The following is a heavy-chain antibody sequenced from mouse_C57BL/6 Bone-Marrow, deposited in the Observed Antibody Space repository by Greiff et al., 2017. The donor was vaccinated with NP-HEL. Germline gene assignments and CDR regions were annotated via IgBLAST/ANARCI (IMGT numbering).Heavy chain of an antibody. Sequence: EVKLMESGGGLVKPGGSLKLSCAASGFTFSSYTMSWVRQTPEKRLEWVATISGGGGNTYYPDSVKGRFTISRDNAKNTLYLQMSSLRSEDTALYYCARGAPLGYGSRPLDYWGQGTTLTVSS. CDR3: ARGAPLGYGSRPLDY. CDR1: GFTFSSYT. D-gene: IGHD1-1*01. CDR2: ISGGGGNT. J-gene: IGHJ2*01. V-gene: IGHV5-9*01.